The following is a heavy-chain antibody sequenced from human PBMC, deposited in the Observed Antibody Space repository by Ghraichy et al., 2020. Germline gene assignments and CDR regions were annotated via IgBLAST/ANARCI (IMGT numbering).Heavy chain of an antibody. Sequence: GGSLRLSCAASGFTFRSDWMIWVRQAPGKGLEWVASINEDGSGKYYLDSVKGRFTISRDNAKDSLSLQMNSLRGEDTAVYYCARGEADPWGQGTLVTVSS. J-gene: IGHJ5*02. V-gene: IGHV3-7*01. CDR1: GFTFRSDW. CDR2: INEDGSGK. CDR3: ARGEADP.